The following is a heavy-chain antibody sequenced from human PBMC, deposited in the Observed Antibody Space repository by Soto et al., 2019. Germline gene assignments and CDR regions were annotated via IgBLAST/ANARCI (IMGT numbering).Heavy chain of an antibody. V-gene: IGHV1-69*02. CDR3: AKVEAVHASGGQLSSAFDI. D-gene: IGHD2-8*02. Sequence: QVQLVQSGAEVRKPGSSVKVSCKASGGTFSSYTICWVRQAPGQGLVWMGRIIPILGITNYAQEFQGRVTITADRSTTTAYMELSSLRSEDTAVYYCAKVEAVHASGGQLSSAFDIWGRGTMVTVSS. CDR2: IIPILGIT. CDR1: GGTFSSYT. J-gene: IGHJ3*02.